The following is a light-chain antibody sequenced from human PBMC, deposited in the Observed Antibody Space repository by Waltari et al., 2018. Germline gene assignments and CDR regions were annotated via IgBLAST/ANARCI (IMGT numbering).Light chain of an antibody. CDR1: QSVSSN. CDR3: QXYXXXXPXT. J-gene: IGKJ5*01. CDR2: GAS. V-gene: IGKV3D-15*01. Sequence: VVMTQSPATLSVSPGDRATLSCRASQSVSSNLAWYHQNPPHQPPRLLIYGASTRAPGXPARFPGSGXGTDFXLTXSSLQXXDXAVYYCQXYXXXXPXTFGXGXXLEIK.